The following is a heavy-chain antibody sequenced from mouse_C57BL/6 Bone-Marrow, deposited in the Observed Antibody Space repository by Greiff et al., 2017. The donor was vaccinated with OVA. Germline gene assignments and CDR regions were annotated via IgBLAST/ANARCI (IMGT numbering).Heavy chain of an antibody. D-gene: IGHD1-1*01. CDR2: INPGSGGT. CDR3: ARDRYGSSYWYFDV. Sequence: VQLQQSGAELVRPGTSVKVSCKASGYAFTNYLIEWVKQRPGQGLEWIGVINPGSGGTNNNEKFKGKATLTADKSSSTAYMQLSSLTSEDSAVYFCARDRYGSSYWYFDVWGTGTTVTVSS. CDR1: GYAFTNYL. J-gene: IGHJ1*03. V-gene: IGHV1-54*01.